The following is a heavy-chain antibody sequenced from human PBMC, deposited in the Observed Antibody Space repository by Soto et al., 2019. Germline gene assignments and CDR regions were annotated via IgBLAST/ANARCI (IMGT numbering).Heavy chain of an antibody. D-gene: IGHD5-12*01. CDR2: VTPYKAHT. Sequence: QAQLVQSGAEVKKSGASVRVSCKASGYTLTNYGVTWVRQAPGQGLEWLGRVTPYKAHTNSAQNLQGRVTMATDTSTNTAYLELRSLRSDDTAVYFCATDGPSNSGNLYAFDIWGQGTMVTVSA. V-gene: IGHV1-18*04. J-gene: IGHJ3*02. CDR3: ATDGPSNSGNLYAFDI. CDR1: GYTLTNYG.